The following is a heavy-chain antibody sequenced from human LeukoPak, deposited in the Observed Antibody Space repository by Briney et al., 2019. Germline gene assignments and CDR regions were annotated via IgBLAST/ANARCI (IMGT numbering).Heavy chain of an antibody. V-gene: IGHV3-30*18. CDR1: GFTFSSYW. J-gene: IGHJ4*02. D-gene: IGHD1-26*01. Sequence: PGGSLRLSCAASGFTFSSYWMTRVRQAPGKGPEWVAVISYDGSNKYYADSVKGRFTISRDNSKNTLYLQMNSLRAEDTAVYYCAKELFGGSYYDYWGQGTLVTVSS. CDR3: AKELFGGSYYDY. CDR2: ISYDGSNK.